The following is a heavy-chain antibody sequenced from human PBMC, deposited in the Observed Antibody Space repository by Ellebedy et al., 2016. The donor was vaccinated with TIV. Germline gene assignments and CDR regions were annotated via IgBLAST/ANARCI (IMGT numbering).Heavy chain of an antibody. CDR3: TIIVVVPAALYYYGMDV. V-gene: IGHV1-18*04. J-gene: IGHJ6*02. Sequence: ASVKVSXXASGYTFTSYGISWVRQAPGQGLEWMGWISAYNGNTNYAQKLQGRVTMTTDTSTSTANMELRSLRSDDTAVYYCTIIVVVPAALYYYGMDVWGQGTTVTVSS. CDR2: ISAYNGNT. D-gene: IGHD2-2*01. CDR1: GYTFTSYG.